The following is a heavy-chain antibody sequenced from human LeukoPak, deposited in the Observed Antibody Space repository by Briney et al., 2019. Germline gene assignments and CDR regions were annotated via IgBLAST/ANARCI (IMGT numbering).Heavy chain of an antibody. CDR1: GFIFSSYG. CDR2: IRYNGSNK. CDR3: AGVEVVPAAMGAFDI. D-gene: IGHD2-2*01. V-gene: IGHV3-30*02. J-gene: IGHJ3*02. Sequence: SGGSLRLSCAASGFIFSSYGMHWVRQAPGKGLEWVAFIRYNGSNKYYADSVKGRFTISRDNSKNTLYLQMNSLRAEDTAVYYCAGVEVVPAAMGAFDIWGHGTLVAVSS.